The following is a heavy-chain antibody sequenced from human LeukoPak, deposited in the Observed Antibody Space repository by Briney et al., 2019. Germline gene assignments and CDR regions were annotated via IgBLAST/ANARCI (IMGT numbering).Heavy chain of an antibody. Sequence: GGSLRLSCAASGFTFSNAWMSWVRQAPGKGLEWVGRIKSKTDGGTTDYAAPVKGRFTISRDDSKNTLYLQMNSLKTEDTAVYYCTTDRITGTNPFDYWGQGTLVTVSS. CDR2: IKSKTDGGTT. V-gene: IGHV3-15*01. CDR1: GFTFSNAW. J-gene: IGHJ4*02. D-gene: IGHD1-7*01. CDR3: TTDRITGTNPFDY.